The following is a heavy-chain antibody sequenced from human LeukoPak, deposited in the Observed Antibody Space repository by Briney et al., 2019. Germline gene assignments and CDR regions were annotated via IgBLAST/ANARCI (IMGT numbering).Heavy chain of an antibody. D-gene: IGHD3-3*01. CDR3: AREGQYYDFWSGFNWFDP. CDR1: GFTFSSYW. CDR2: INSDGSST. J-gene: IGHJ5*02. V-gene: IGHV3-74*01. Sequence: PGGSLRLSCAASGFTFSSYWMHWVRQAPGKGLVWVSRINSDGSSTSYADSVKGRFTISRDNAKNTLYLQMNSLRAEDTAVYYCAREGQYYDFWSGFNWFDPWGQGTLVPVSS.